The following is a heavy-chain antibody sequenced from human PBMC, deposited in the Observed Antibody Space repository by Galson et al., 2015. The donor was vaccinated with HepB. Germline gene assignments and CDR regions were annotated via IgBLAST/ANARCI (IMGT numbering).Heavy chain of an antibody. D-gene: IGHD6-13*01. CDR3: AKEYQGSSWTGLGD. V-gene: IGHV3-43*01. CDR2: INRHGRDK. J-gene: IGHJ4*02. CDR1: GFNFDEYS. Sequence: SLRLSCAASGFNFDEYSMHWVRQVPGKGLEWVSLINRHGRDKFYSDSVKGRFTVSRDNNKNFLYLQMHSLTSEDTALYYCAKEYQGSSWTGLGDWGQGTLVTVSS.